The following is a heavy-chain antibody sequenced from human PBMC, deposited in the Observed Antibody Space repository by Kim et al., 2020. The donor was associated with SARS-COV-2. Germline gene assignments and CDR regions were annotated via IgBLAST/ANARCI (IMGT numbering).Heavy chain of an antibody. Sequence: YRDNSNTYYSPSVHSPVTISADKSISTAYLQWSCLKASDTAMYYCARVGDYWGQGTLVTVSS. CDR2: YRDNSNT. CDR3: ARVGDY. J-gene: IGHJ4*02. V-gene: IGHV5-51*01.